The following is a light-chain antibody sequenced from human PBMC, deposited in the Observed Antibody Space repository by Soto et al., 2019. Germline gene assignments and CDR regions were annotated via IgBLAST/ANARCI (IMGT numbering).Light chain of an antibody. CDR2: GGS. V-gene: IGKV3-20*01. J-gene: IGKJ1*01. CDR1: QSVGSS. Sequence: VLTQSPGTLSLSPGEKATLSCRASQSVGSSLAWYQQKPGQAPRLLIYGGSSRATGIPDRFSGSGSGTDFTLSIIRLEPEDFAVYCCQQYGVSPSTFGQGTKVDIK. CDR3: QQYGVSPST.